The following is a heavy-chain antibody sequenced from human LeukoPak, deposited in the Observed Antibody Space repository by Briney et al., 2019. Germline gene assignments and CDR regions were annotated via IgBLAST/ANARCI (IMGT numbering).Heavy chain of an antibody. CDR2: INHSEST. CDR1: GGSFSGYY. J-gene: IGHJ4*02. D-gene: IGHD1-14*01. Sequence: SSETLSLTCAVYGGSFSGYYWSWIRQPPGKGLEWIGEINHSESTNYNPSLKSRVTISVDTSKNQFSLKLSSVTAADTAVYYCARQTNRRWATGFDYWGQGTLVTVSS. V-gene: IGHV4-34*01. CDR3: ARQTNRRWATGFDY.